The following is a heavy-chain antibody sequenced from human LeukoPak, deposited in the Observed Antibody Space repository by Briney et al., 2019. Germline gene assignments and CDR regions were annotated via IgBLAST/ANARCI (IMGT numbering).Heavy chain of an antibody. V-gene: IGHV3-69-1*01. CDR2: ITGISDI. D-gene: IGHD6-13*01. CDR3: ARTLLAAAGTVDY. J-gene: IGHJ4*02. CDR1: GFTFSDYS. Sequence: PGGSLRLSCTASGFTFSDYSVNWVRQAPGKGLEWVSCITGISDIYYADSVKGRFTISRDNAKNSLYLQMNSLRAEDTAVYYCARTLLAAAGTVDYWGQGTLVTVSS.